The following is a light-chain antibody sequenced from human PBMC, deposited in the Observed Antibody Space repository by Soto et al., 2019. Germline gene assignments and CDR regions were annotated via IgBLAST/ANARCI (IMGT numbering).Light chain of an antibody. Sequence: DIQLTQSPSFLSASVGDRVTITFRASQGISSYSAWYQQKPEKAPKLLIYTASTLQSGVPSRFSGSGSGTEFTLTISSLQPEDFATYYCQQFNSYPITFGQGTRLEIK. V-gene: IGKV1-9*01. CDR2: TAS. J-gene: IGKJ5*01. CDR1: QGISSY. CDR3: QQFNSYPIT.